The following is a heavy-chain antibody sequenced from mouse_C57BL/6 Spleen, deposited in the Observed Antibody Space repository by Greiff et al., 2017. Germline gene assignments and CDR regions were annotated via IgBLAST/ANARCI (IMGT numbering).Heavy chain of an antibody. J-gene: IGHJ2*01. CDR1: GYSFTGYY. Sequence: EVQLQQSGPELVKPGASVKISCTASGYSFTGYYMNWVKQSPEKSLEWIGEINPSTGGTTYNQKFQAKATLTVDKSSSTAYMQLKSLTSEDSAVYYCARSYYYGSSYFDYWGQGTTLTVSS. CDR3: ARSYYYGSSYFDY. CDR2: INPSTGGT. V-gene: IGHV1-42*01. D-gene: IGHD1-1*01.